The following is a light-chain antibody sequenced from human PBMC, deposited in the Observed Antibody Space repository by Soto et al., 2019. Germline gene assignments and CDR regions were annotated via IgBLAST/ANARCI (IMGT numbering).Light chain of an antibody. Sequence: DIQMTQSPSSLSASVGDRVTITCRASQSISSYLNWYQQKPGKAPKLLIYAASSLQSGVPSRFSGSGSGTDFTLTISCLQSEDFATYYCQQYNSYLYTFGQGTRLEI. CDR3: QQYNSYLYT. CDR1: QSISSY. J-gene: IGKJ5*01. V-gene: IGKV1-39*01. CDR2: AAS.